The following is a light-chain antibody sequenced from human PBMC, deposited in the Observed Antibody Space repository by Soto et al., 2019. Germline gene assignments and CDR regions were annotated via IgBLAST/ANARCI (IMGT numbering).Light chain of an antibody. CDR2: DVT. CDR3: CSYAGSYTFV. V-gene: IGLV2-11*01. Sequence: QSVLTQPRSVSGSPGQSVTISCTGTSSDVGVYNYVSWYQQHPGKAPKLMIYDVTKRPSGVPDRFSGSKSANTASLIISGLQAEDEADYYCCSYAGSYTFVFGTGTKVTVL. CDR1: SSDVGVYNY. J-gene: IGLJ1*01.